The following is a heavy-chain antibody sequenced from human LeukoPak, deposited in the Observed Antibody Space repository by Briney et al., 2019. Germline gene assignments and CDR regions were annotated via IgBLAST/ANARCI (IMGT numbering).Heavy chain of an antibody. CDR1: GYSFTSYW. Sequence: GESLKISCNGSGYSFTSYWIGWVRQMPVKGLEWMGIIYPGDSDTRYSPSFQGQVTISADKSISTAYLQWSSLKASDTAMYYCASGPGHYYDSSGYYWGHDYWGQGTLITVSS. V-gene: IGHV5-51*01. D-gene: IGHD3-22*01. J-gene: IGHJ4*02. CDR2: IYPGDSDT. CDR3: ASGPGHYYDSSGYYWGHDY.